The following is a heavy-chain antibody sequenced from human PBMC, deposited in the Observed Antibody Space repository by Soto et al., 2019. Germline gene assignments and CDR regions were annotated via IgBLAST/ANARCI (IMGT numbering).Heavy chain of an antibody. J-gene: IGHJ4*02. CDR2: IKQDGSEK. D-gene: IGHD6-13*01. V-gene: IGHV3-7*05. CDR1: GFTFSSYW. Sequence: GGSLRLSCAASGFTFSSYWMSWVRQAPGKGLEWVANIKQDGSEKYYVDSVKGRFTISRDNAKNSLYLQMNSLRAEDTAVYYCAARYSSSWLSQNYWGQGTLVTVSS. CDR3: AARYSSSWLSQNY.